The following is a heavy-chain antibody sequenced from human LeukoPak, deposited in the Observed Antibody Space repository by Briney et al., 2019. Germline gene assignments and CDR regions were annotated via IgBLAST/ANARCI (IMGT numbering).Heavy chain of an antibody. CDR2: TSTSGST. CDR1: GASIHNNY. Sequence: SETLSLTCTVSGASIHNNYWSWIRQPPGQGLEWIGYTSTSGSTNYNPSLKSRVTISVDTPKKEFPLKLTSITAADTAVYYCARELLGAFDIWGQGAMVSVSS. D-gene: IGHD2-15*01. V-gene: IGHV4-4*09. CDR3: ARELLGAFDI. J-gene: IGHJ3*02.